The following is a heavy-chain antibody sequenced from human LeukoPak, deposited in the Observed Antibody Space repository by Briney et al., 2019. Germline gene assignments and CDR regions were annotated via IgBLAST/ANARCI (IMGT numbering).Heavy chain of an antibody. CDR1: GFTFSDYY. Sequence: SLRLSCAASGFTFSDYYLTWIRQAPGEGLECVSYISSGSSYTNYADSAKGRFTVSRDNAKNSLYLQMNSLRAEDTAVYYCARVSSGWSKAFDYWGQGTLVTVSS. V-gene: IGHV3-11*05. J-gene: IGHJ4*02. CDR2: ISSGSSYT. CDR3: ARVSSGWSKAFDY. D-gene: IGHD6-19*01.